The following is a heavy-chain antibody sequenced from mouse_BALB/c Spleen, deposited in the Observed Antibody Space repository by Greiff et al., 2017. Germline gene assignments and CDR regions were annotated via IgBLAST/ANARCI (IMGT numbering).Heavy chain of an antibody. V-gene: IGHV5-6*02. CDR2: ISSGVSYT. CDR1: GFTFSSYG. CDR3: ARGITTVVDYYCDD. Sequence: EVKLVESGGDLVKPGGSLNLSCAASGFTFSSYGMSWVRQTPDKRLEWVATISSGVSYTYYPDRVNGRFTISSDNAKNTLYLQMSSLKSEDTAMYYCARGITTVVDYYCDDWGEGTTLTVTS. J-gene: IGHJ2*01. D-gene: IGHD1-1*01.